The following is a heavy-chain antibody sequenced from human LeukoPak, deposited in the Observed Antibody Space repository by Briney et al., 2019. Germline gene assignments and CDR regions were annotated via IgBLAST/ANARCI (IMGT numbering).Heavy chain of an antibody. Sequence: GGSLRLSCAASGFTFSSYWMSWVRQAPGKGLEWVANIKQDGSEKYYVDSVKGRFTISRDNAKNPLYLQMNSLRAEDTAVYYCAKGTTRSYYYGMDVWGQGTTVTVSS. CDR3: AKGTTRSYYYGMDV. CDR1: GFTFSSYW. V-gene: IGHV3-7*01. J-gene: IGHJ6*02. D-gene: IGHD2-15*01. CDR2: IKQDGSEK.